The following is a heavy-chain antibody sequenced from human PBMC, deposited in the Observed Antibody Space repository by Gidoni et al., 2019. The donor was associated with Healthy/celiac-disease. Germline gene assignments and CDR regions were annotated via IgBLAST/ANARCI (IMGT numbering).Heavy chain of an antibody. V-gene: IGHV3-30-3*01. CDR2: ISYDGSNK. D-gene: IGHD1-26*01. J-gene: IGHJ4*02. Sequence: QVQLVESGGGVVQPGRSLRRSWAASGVTVRSYAMHWVRQAPGKGLEWVAVISYDGSNKYYADSVKGRFTISRDNSKNTLYLQMNSLRAEDTAVYYCARDANGGSIAGYFDYWGQGTLVTVSS. CDR3: ARDANGGSIAGYFDY. CDR1: GVTVRSYA.